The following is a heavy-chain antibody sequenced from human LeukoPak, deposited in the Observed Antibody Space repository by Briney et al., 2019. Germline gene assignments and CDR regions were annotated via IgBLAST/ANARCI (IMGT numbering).Heavy chain of an antibody. Sequence: GGSLRLSCAASGFTFNNYWMTWVRQAPGKGLEWVASIRDDGSAKYYVDSVKGRFTISRDDAKNSLSLQMNSLRAEDTATYYCARHLSGVTGYTYGRGIDYWGQGTLVTVSS. V-gene: IGHV3-7*01. CDR1: GFTFNNYW. CDR3: ARHLSGVTGYTYGRGIDY. CDR2: IRDDGSAK. J-gene: IGHJ4*02. D-gene: IGHD5-18*01.